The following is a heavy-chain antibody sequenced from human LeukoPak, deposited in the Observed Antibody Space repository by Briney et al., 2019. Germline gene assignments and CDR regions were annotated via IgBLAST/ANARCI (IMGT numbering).Heavy chain of an antibody. D-gene: IGHD3-9*01. CDR3: ARGVTYNDILSIDP. Sequence: PSETLSLTCTVSGGSISYYYWTWIRKPPGKGLEWIGQIYYTGRTYYNPSLERRVTISLDTSRTQFSLLMTTVTAADTAMYYCARGVTYNDILSIDPWGQGTLVSVSS. CDR2: IYYTGRT. CDR1: GGSISYYY. J-gene: IGHJ5*02. V-gene: IGHV4-59*01.